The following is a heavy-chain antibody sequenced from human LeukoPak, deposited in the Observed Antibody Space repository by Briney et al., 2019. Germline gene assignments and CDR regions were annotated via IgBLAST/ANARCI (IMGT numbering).Heavy chain of an antibody. V-gene: IGHV4-39*07. D-gene: IGHD2-2*01. J-gene: IGHJ3*02. CDR2: INHSGST. CDR1: GGSIRSSYYY. CDR3: AMGFRGYCSSTSCYAFDI. Sequence: PSETLSPTCTVSGGSIRSSYYYWGWIRQPPGKGLEWIGEINHSGSTNYNPSLKSRVTISVDTSKNQFSLKLSSVTAADTAVYYCAMGFRGYCSSTSCYAFDIWGQGTMVTVSS.